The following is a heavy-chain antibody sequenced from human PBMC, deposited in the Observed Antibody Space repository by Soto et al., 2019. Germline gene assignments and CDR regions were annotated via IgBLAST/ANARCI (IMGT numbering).Heavy chain of an antibody. CDR2: ISGGGETT. CDR3: AFNSGSGSYYFDY. V-gene: IGHV3-23*01. CDR1: GFTFSRYA. Sequence: EVQLLESGGGLVQPGGSLRLSCAASGFTFSRYAMWGVRQAPGKGLECVSAISGGGETTYYADSVKGRFTISRDNSKNTLYLQMNSLRAEDTAVYYCAFNSGSGSYYFDYWGQGTLVTVSS. D-gene: IGHD3-10*01. J-gene: IGHJ4*02.